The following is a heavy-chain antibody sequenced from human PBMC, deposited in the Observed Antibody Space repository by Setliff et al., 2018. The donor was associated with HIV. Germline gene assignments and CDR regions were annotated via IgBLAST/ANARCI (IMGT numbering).Heavy chain of an antibody. V-gene: IGHV5-51*01. CDR3: VRPIPYGSGAGSFDI. CDR1: GYIFGLYW. Sequence: GESLKISCKGSGYIFGLYWIAWVRQMPGKGLEWMGIIYPGDSEARYSPSFQGQVTISADKSISTAYVQWSSVKTSASAMYFCVRPIPYGSGAGSFDIWGQGTMVTVSS. CDR2: IYPGDSEA. D-gene: IGHD3-10*01. J-gene: IGHJ3*02.